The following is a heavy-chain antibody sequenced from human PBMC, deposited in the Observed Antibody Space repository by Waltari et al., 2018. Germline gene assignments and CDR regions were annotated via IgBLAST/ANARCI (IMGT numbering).Heavy chain of an antibody. CDR2: LDPEVGQA. CDR3: AAALGGGISASRPFHF. D-gene: IGHD3-10*01. V-gene: IGHV1-69-2*01. CDR1: GDTFTDNY. Sequence: EVQLLQSGAEVKKPGTPVKISCKVSGDTFTDNYIHWIQQAPGTGRQWMGLLDPEVGQALYAEKFQRRVTMTADTAIHTAYMELTSLTSEDTAFYYCAAALGGGISASRPFHFWGQGTMITVSS. J-gene: IGHJ3*01.